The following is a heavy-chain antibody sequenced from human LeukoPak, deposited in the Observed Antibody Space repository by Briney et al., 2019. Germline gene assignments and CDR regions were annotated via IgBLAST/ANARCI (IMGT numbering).Heavy chain of an antibody. CDR3: AKNPDSSGWKFFDY. J-gene: IGHJ4*02. CDR1: GFSLSNYG. Sequence: GGSLRLSCAASGFSLSNYGLHWVRQAPGEGLEWVSFIRYDGTIKYYADSVKGRFTISRDNSNNTLYLQMNGLRADDTAVYYCAKNPDSSGWKFFDYWGQGTLVTVSS. V-gene: IGHV3-30*02. D-gene: IGHD6-19*01. CDR2: IRYDGTIK.